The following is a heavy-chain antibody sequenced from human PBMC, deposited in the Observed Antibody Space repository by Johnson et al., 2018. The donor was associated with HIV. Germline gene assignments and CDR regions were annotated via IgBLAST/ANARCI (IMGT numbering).Heavy chain of an antibody. V-gene: IGHV3-13*01. Sequence: VQLVESGGGLVQPGGSLRLSCAASGFTFRKFDMYWVRQASGKGLEWVSTIGSAGDTYYTDSVKGRSTLLRENTRNSFYLQMNSLRAGDTAVYYCARGSGSYDLVKGAFDIWGQGTMVTVSS. CDR1: GFTFRKFD. D-gene: IGHD1-26*01. CDR3: ARGSGSYDLVKGAFDI. J-gene: IGHJ3*02. CDR2: IGSAGDT.